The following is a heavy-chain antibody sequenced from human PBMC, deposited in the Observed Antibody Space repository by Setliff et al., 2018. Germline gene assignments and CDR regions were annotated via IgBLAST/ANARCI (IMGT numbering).Heavy chain of an antibody. J-gene: IGHJ4*02. D-gene: IGHD3-10*01. CDR3: AKVKGAMVRGVMGYFDY. V-gene: IGHV3-7*03. CDR2: IKQDGSEK. CDR1: GFTFSTYW. Sequence: GGSLRLSCAASGFTFSTYWMSWVRQAPGKGLEWVANIKQDGSEKYYVDSVKGRFTISRDNSKNTLYLQMNSLRAEDTAVYYCAKVKGAMVRGVMGYFDYWGQGTLVTVSS.